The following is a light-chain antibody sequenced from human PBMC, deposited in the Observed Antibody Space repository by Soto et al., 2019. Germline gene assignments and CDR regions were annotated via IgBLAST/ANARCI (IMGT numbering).Light chain of an antibody. CDR3: CSYAGSNYV. J-gene: IGLJ1*01. Sequence: QSALTQPASVSGSPGQSITISCTGTSSDVGNYNLVSWYQHHPGKAPKLIIYEVCKRPSGVSNRFSGSKSGDTASLTISGLQAEDEADYYCCSYAGSNYVFGTGTKVTVL. V-gene: IGLV2-23*02. CDR1: SSDVGNYNL. CDR2: EVC.